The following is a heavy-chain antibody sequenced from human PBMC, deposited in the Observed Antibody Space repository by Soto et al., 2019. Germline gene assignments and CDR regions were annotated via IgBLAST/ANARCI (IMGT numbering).Heavy chain of an antibody. CDR1: GGSISSSSYY. CDR3: ARLFSYYDSSGYFTYYYYYGMDV. D-gene: IGHD3-22*01. Sequence: SEILSLTCTVSGGSISSSSYYWGWIRQPPGKGLEWIGSIYYSGSTYYNPSLKSRVTISVDTSKNQFSLKLSSVTAADTAVYYCARLFSYYDSSGYFTYYYYYGMDVWGQGTTVNVSS. J-gene: IGHJ6*02. CDR2: IYYSGST. V-gene: IGHV4-39*01.